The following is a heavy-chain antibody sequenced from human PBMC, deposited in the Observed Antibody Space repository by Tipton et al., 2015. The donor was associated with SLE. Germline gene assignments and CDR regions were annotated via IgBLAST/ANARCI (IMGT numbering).Heavy chain of an antibody. Sequence: LSCAASGFTFSGSAMHWVRQASGKGLEWVGRIRTKVNRYATAYAASVKGRFTLSRDDSKNTAYLQMNSLKTEDTAVYYCTRPLDYYDSSGYQFGYWGQGTLVTVSS. CDR2: IRTKVNRYAT. CDR1: GFTFSGSA. J-gene: IGHJ4*02. V-gene: IGHV3-73*01. CDR3: TRPLDYYDSSGYQFGY. D-gene: IGHD3-22*01.